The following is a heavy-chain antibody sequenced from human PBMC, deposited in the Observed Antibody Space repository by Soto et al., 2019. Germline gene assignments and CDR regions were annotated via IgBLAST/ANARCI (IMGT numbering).Heavy chain of an antibody. CDR2: ISLSGNT. V-gene: IGHV4-4*02. Sequence: SETLSLTCAVSGGSITNTDWWTWVRQPPGMGLEWVGDISLSGNTNYNPSLEGRAAISLDKSRDQFSLILNSVIAADTAVYYCASRGSSGPFWGQGTLVTVSS. D-gene: IGHD3-22*01. J-gene: IGHJ4*02. CDR1: GGSITNTDW. CDR3: ASRGSSGPF.